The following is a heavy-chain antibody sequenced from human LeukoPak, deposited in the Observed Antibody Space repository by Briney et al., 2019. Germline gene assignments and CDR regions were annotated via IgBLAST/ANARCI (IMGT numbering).Heavy chain of an antibody. V-gene: IGHV4-30-4*01. CDR1: GGSISSGDYY. CDR2: IYYSGST. J-gene: IGHJ6*02. CDR3: ARDKKWLRFIDYYYYGMDV. D-gene: IGHD5-12*01. Sequence: PSETLSLTCTVSGGSISSGDYYWSWIRQPPGKGPEWIGYIYYSGSTYYNPSLKSRVTISVDTSKNQFSLKLSSVTAADTAVYYCARDKKWLRFIDYYYYGMDVWGQGTTVTVSS.